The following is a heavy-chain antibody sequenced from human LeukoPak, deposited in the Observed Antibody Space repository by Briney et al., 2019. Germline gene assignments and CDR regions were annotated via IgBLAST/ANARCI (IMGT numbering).Heavy chain of an antibody. CDR2: IDPSDSNMK. CDR3: ATGSSGGYSY. Sequence: GESLKISCKGSGYSFTSYWTTWVRQMPGKGLEWMGTIDPSDSNMKNYSSTLQGHVTISVDKSISTVYLQWSSLKASDTAMYYCATGSSGGYSYWGQGALVTVSS. D-gene: IGHD3-10*01. J-gene: IGHJ4*02. V-gene: IGHV5-10-1*01. CDR1: GYSFTSYW.